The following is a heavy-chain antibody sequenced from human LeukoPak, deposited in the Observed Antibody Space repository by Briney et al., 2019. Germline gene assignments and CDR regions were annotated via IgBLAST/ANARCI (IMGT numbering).Heavy chain of an antibody. CDR1: GGTFSSYA. V-gene: IGHV1-69*05. J-gene: IGHJ4*02. D-gene: IGHD1-14*01. Sequence: SVKVSRKASGGTFSSYAISWVRQAPGQGLEWMGGIIPIFGTANYAQKFQGRVTITTDESTSTAYMELSSLRSEDTAVYYCARDLSRPPTGGFDYWGQGTLVTVSS. CDR2: IIPIFGTA. CDR3: ARDLSRPPTGGFDY.